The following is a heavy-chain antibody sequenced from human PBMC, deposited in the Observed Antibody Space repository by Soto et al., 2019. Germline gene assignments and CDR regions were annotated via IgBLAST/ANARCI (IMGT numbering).Heavy chain of an antibody. Sequence: EVQLLESGGGLVQPGGSLRLSCAASGFTFSSYAMSWVRQAPGKGLEWVSAISGSGGSTYYADSVKGRFTISRDNSKNTLYLQMNSLRAEDTAVYYCAKVVLTYDFWSGYTFQHWGQGTLVTVSS. CDR3: AKVVLTYDFWSGYTFQH. CDR1: GFTFSSYA. CDR2: ISGSGGST. D-gene: IGHD3-3*01. V-gene: IGHV3-23*01. J-gene: IGHJ1*01.